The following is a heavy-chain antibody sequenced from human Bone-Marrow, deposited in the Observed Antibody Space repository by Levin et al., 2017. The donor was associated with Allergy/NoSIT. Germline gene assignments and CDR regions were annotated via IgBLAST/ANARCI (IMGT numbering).Heavy chain of an antibody. D-gene: IGHD3-3*01. CDR3: ARVMSPQGPRKLRFLEWLFPRVTTYYYYGMDG. CDR2: IWYDGSNK. CDR1: GFTFSSYG. V-gene: IGHV3-33*01. J-gene: IGHJ6*02. Sequence: PGGSLRLSCAASGFTFSSYGMHWVRQAPGKGLEWVAVIWYDGSNKYYADSVKGRFTISRDNSKNTLYLQMNSLRAEDTAVYYCARVMSPQGPRKLRFLEWLFPRVTTYYYYGMDGWGQGTTVTVSS.